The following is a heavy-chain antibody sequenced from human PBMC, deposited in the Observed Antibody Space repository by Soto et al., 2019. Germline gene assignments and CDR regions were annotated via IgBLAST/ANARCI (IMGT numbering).Heavy chain of an antibody. D-gene: IGHD1-26*01. Sequence: QVQLQESGPGLVKPSETLSLTCTVSGGSISNNYWSWIRQSPGKGLEWIGYIYYTGSSNYNPSLKSRVTISVDTSKNQFSLRVTSVTAADTAMYYCAKGGTSKFDPWGQGTLVTVSS. V-gene: IGHV4-59*01. CDR1: GGSISNNY. J-gene: IGHJ5*02. CDR3: AKGGTSKFDP. CDR2: IYYTGSS.